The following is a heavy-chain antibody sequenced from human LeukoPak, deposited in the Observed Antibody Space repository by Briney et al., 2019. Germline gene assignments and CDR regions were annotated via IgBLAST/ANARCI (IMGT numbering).Heavy chain of an antibody. CDR2: ISYDGSNK. CDR1: GFTFSSYG. Sequence: GRSLRLSCAASGFTFSSYGMHWVRQAPGKGLEWVAVISYDGSNKYYADSVKGRFTISRDNSKNTLYLQMNSLRAEDTAVYYCAKPVDSGSDFGGLTIVYWGQGTLVTVSS. V-gene: IGHV3-30*18. CDR3: AKPVDSGSDFGGLTIVY. J-gene: IGHJ4*02. D-gene: IGHD5-12*01.